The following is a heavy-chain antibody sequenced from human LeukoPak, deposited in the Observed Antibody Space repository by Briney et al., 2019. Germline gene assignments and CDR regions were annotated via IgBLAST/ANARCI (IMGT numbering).Heavy chain of an antibody. Sequence: SETLSLTCTVSGGSFSSGDYYWSWIRQPPGKGLEWIGYIYYSGSTYYNPSLKSRVTISIDTSKNQFSLKLSSATAADTAVYYCASLGRELGAFDIWGQGTMVTVSS. D-gene: IGHD1-26*01. V-gene: IGHV4-30-4*08. J-gene: IGHJ3*02. CDR1: GGSFSSGDYY. CDR2: IYYSGST. CDR3: ASLGRELGAFDI.